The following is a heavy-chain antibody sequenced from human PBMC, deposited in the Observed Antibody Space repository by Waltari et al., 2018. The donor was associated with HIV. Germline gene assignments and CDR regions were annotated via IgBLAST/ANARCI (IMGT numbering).Heavy chain of an antibody. CDR1: VYTFKSYG. CDR3: ARDSANYGMDV. CDR2: ISAYNGNT. J-gene: IGHJ6*02. V-gene: IGHV1-18*04. D-gene: IGHD3-16*01. Sequence: QVLLVQSEDEVKKPGASVKVSCKASVYTFKSYGVSWVRQAPGQGLEWMAWISAYNGNTKHEQKFQGRVTVTTDTATGTAYMELRSLRSDDTAVYYCARDSANYGMDVWGQGTTVIVSS.